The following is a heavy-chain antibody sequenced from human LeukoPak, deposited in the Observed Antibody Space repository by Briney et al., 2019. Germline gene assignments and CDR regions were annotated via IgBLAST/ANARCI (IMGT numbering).Heavy chain of an antibody. J-gene: IGHJ4*02. V-gene: IGHV3-43*02. Sequence: PGGSLRLSCAASGFTFDDYAMHWVRQAPGKGLEWVSLIVGDGVNTYYADSVKGRFTISRDNSKNSLFLQMNSLRTEDTALYYCAKNGVYFGDYYFDYWGQGTLVTVSS. D-gene: IGHD3-10*01. CDR1: GFTFDDYA. CDR2: IVGDGVNT. CDR3: AKNGVYFGDYYFDY.